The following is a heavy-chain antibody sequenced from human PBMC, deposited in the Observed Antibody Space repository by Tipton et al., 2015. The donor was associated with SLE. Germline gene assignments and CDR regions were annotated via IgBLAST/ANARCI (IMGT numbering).Heavy chain of an antibody. D-gene: IGHD3-10*01. J-gene: IGHJ5*02. CDR3: AGDDYASGIT. CDR1: GFTFSSYA. Sequence: RSLRLSCAASGFTFSSYAMHWVRQAPGKGLEWVAVISYDGSNKYYADSVKGRVTISRDKSKNSLYLQMNSLRVEDTAVYFCAGDDYASGITWGQGTLVTVSS. CDR2: ISYDGSNK. V-gene: IGHV3-30*04.